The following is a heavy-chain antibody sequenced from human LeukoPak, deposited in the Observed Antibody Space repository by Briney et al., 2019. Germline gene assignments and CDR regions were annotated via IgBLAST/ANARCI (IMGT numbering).Heavy chain of an antibody. D-gene: IGHD3-3*01. J-gene: IGHJ4*02. CDR1: GFTFSSYS. CDR3: ARPSSITIFGMDSDY. V-gene: IGHV3-21*01. CDR2: ISSSSSYI. Sequence: PGGTLRLSCPACGFTFSSYSMNWVRQAPGKGLEWVSSISSSSSYIYYADSVKGRFTISRDNAKNSLYLQMNSLRAEDTAVYYCARPSSITIFGMDSDYWGQGTLVTVSS.